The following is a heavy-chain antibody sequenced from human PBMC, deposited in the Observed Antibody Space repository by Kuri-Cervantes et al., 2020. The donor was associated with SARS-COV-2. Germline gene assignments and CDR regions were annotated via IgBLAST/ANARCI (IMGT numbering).Heavy chain of an antibody. CDR3: AREKYGMDV. V-gene: IGHV3-30*02. Sequence: LSLTCAASGFTFSSYGMHWVRQAPGKGLEWVAFIRYDGSNKYYVDSVKGRFTISRDNAKNSLYLQMNSLRAEDTAVYYCAREKYGMDVWGQGTTVTVSS. J-gene: IGHJ6*02. CDR1: GFTFSSYG. CDR2: IRYDGSNK.